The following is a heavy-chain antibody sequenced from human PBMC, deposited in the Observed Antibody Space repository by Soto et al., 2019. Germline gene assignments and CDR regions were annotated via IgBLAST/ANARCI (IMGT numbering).Heavy chain of an antibody. CDR1: GFTFSSYA. CDR3: TTGDFRSPALLES. V-gene: IGHV3-23*01. J-gene: IGHJ5*02. Sequence: GGSLRLSCAASGFTFSSYAMSWVRQAPGKGLEWVSVINVGGDSTYYKDSVKGRLTISRDNSKNTLYLQMNSLRAEDTAVYYCTTGDFRSPALLESWGQGALVTVSS. CDR2: INVGGDST. D-gene: IGHD3-3*01.